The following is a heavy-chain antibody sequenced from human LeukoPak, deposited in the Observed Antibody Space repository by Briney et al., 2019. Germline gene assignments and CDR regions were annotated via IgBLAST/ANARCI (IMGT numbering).Heavy chain of an antibody. J-gene: IGHJ3*01. V-gene: IGHV3-48*02. CDR3: ARVNDSGSVL. CDR2: ISTSSSTI. Sequence: PGGSLRLSCAASGFTFSSYSMNWVRQAPGKGLEWVSYISTSSSTIYYADSVKGRFTISRDNAKDSLFLQLNSLRDEDTAVYYCARVNDSGSVLWGPGTMVTVSS. CDR1: GFTFSSYS. D-gene: IGHD5-12*01.